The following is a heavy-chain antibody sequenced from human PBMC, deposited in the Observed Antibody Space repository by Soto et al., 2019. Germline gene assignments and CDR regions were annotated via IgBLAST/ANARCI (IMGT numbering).Heavy chain of an antibody. J-gene: IGHJ5*02. CDR1: GGSITSNW. D-gene: IGHD2-2*01. CDR2: IHHSGSF. CDR3: ARVPDR. Sequence: SETLSLTCAVSGGSITSNWWSWVRQPPGKGLEWIGEIHHSGSFYYNPSLKSRVTISVDRSKNQFSLKLSSVTAADTAVYYCARVPDRWGQGTLVTVSS. V-gene: IGHV4-4*02.